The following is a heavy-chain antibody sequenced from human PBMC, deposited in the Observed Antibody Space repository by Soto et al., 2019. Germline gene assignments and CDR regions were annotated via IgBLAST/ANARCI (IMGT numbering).Heavy chain of an antibody. J-gene: IGHJ4*01. CDR3: ARGEQYSGRIFDY. CDR1: GDSVSSNSAG. D-gene: IGHD1-26*01. V-gene: IGHV6-1*01. CDR2: TYYRSKWYY. Sequence: PSQTLSLTCAITGDSVSSNSAGWSWVRHSPSRGLEWLGRTYYRSKWYYEYAVSVRGRITINPDTSKNQYSLQLNSVTPEDTAVYFCARGEQYSGRIFDYWGQGTLVTVLL.